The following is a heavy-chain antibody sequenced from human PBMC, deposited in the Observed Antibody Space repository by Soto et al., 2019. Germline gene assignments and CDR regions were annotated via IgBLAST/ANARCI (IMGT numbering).Heavy chain of an antibody. D-gene: IGHD7-27*01. V-gene: IGHV1-69*08. CDR2: IIPILGIA. Sequence: QVQLVQSGAEVKKPGSSVKVSCKASGGTFSSYTISWVRQAPGQGLEWMGRIIPILGIANYAQKFQGRVTITADKSTSTAYMELSSLRSEDTAVYYCARDLMDGGITTWGYYYYGMDVWGQGTTVTVSS. J-gene: IGHJ6*02. CDR1: GGTFSSYT. CDR3: ARDLMDGGITTWGYYYYGMDV.